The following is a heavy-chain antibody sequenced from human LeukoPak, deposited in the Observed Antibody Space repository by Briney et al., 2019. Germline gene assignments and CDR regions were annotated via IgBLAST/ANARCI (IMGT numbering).Heavy chain of an antibody. D-gene: IGHD3-22*01. Sequence: GGSLRLSCAASGFTFSSYWMSWVRQAPGKGLEWVAHIKQDGSEKYYVDSVKGRFTISRDNAKNSLYLQMNSLRAEDTAVYYCARVGSYYDSSGYYWNFDYWGQGTLVTVSS. J-gene: IGHJ4*02. CDR1: GFTFSSYW. V-gene: IGHV3-7*01. CDR2: IKQDGSEK. CDR3: ARVGSYYDSSGYYWNFDY.